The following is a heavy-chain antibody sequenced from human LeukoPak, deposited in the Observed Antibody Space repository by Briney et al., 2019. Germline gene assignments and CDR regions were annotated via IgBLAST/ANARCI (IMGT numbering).Heavy chain of an antibody. CDR2: IYTSGST. V-gene: IGHV4-61*02. J-gene: IGHJ4*02. CDR1: GGSITSTSYY. D-gene: IGHD2-15*01. Sequence: PSETLSLTCTVSGGSITSTSYYWSWIRQPAGKGLEWIGRIYTSGSTNYNPSLKSRVTMSVDTSKNQFSLRLSSVTAADTAVYYCARVLSSSGYCSGGSCNYFDYWGQGTLVTVSS. CDR3: ARVLSSSGYCSGGSCNYFDY.